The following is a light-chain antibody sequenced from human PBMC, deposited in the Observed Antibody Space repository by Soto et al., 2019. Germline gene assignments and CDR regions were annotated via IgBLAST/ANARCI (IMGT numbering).Light chain of an antibody. J-gene: IGKJ1*01. V-gene: IGKV1-5*01. CDR1: QSISSW. Sequence: DIQMTQSPSTLSASVGDRVTITCRASQSISSWLAWYQQKPGKAPKLLIYDASSLESGVPSWFSGSGSGTEFTLTISSLQPDDFAPYYCQQYNSYSWTFGQGTKVEIK. CDR2: DAS. CDR3: QQYNSYSWT.